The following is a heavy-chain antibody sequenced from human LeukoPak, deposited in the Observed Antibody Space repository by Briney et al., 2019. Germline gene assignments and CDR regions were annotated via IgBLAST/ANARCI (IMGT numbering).Heavy chain of an antibody. J-gene: IGHJ4*02. CDR3: ARHRRYCSSTSCYNFDY. V-gene: IGHV5-10-1*01. Sequence: GESLKISCKGSGYSFTSYWISWVRQMPGKGLVWMGRIDPSDSYTNYSPSFQGHVTISADKSISTAYLQWSSLKASDTAMYYCARHRRYCSSTSCYNFDYWGQGTLVTVSS. CDR2: IDPSDSYT. CDR1: GYSFTSYW. D-gene: IGHD2-2*02.